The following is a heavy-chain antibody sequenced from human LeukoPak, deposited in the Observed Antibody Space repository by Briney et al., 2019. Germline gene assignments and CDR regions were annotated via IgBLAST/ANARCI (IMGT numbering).Heavy chain of an antibody. CDR3: AWGAPYCSGDCFSD. CDR2: SGNKDNSYIT. D-gene: IGHD2-21*02. CDR1: GFTFSAHR. V-gene: IGHV3-72*01. Sequence: GGSLRLSCAASGFTFSAHRMDWIRQAPGKGLEWIGRSGNKDNSYITHYAASVRDRFTISRDESKNSVYLQMNSLKTEDTAVYYCAWGAPYCSGDCFSDWGQGTLVTVSA. J-gene: IGHJ4*02.